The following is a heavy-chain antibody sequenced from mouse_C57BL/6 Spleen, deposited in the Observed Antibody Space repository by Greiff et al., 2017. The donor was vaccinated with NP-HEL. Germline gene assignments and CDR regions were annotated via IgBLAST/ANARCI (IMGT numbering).Heavy chain of an antibody. CDR2: INPNNGGT. J-gene: IGHJ1*03. V-gene: IGHV1-18*01. CDR1: GYTFTDYN. D-gene: IGHD1-1*01. Sequence: VHVKQSGPELVKPGASVKIPCKASGYTFTDYNMDWVKQSHGKSLEWIGDINPNNGGTIYNQKFKGKATLTVDKSSSTAYMELRSLTSEDTAVYYCARYHSYYGSTHWDFDVWGTGTTVTVSS. CDR3: ARYHSYYGSTHWDFDV.